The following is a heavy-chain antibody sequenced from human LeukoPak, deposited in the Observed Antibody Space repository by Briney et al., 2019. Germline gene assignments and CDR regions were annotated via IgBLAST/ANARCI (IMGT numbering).Heavy chain of an antibody. CDR3: EARGGLDYGFDI. Sequence: SGRTLVQPTPTSTLTCTFSGISRSTRAAGTGWMRQPPGRAIKWLALIYWDDDKRYSPSLKSRLTITKHASKNQVVLTLTDMHPVDTATYYCEARGGLDYGFDIWGQGTMVTVSS. CDR1: GISRSTRAAG. D-gene: IGHD2-15*01. CDR2: IYWDDDK. V-gene: IGHV2-5*02. J-gene: IGHJ3*02.